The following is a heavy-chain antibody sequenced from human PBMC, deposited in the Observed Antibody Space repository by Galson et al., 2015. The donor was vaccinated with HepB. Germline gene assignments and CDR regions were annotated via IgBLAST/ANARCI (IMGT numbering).Heavy chain of an antibody. Sequence: SLRLSCAASGFPFRSYGMTWVRQAPGKGLEWVSGISGSGGSTYYADSVKGRVTIARDNSKNTLYLQMNRLRAEDTAVYYCAKDDMESPYGGYALDVWGQGTMVTVSS. CDR3: AKDDMESPYGGYALDV. CDR2: ISGSGGST. V-gene: IGHV3-23*01. J-gene: IGHJ3*01. CDR1: GFPFRSYG. D-gene: IGHD4/OR15-4a*01.